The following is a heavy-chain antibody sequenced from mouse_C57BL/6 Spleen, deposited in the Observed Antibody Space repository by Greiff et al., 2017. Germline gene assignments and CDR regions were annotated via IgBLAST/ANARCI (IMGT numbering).Heavy chain of an antibody. CDR1: GYTFTGYT. CDR2: INPSSGYT. Sequence: VQLQQSGAELARPGASVKMSCKASGYTFTGYTMHWVKQRPGQGLEWIGYINPSSGYTKYNQKFKDKATLTADKSSSTAYMQLSSLTSEDSAVYYCARGDYGNYWGQGTTLTVSS. V-gene: IGHV1-4*01. CDR3: ARGDYGNY. J-gene: IGHJ2*01. D-gene: IGHD2-1*01.